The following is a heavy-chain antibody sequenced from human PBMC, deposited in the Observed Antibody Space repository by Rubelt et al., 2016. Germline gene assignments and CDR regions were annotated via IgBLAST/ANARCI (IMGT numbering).Heavy chain of an antibody. J-gene: IGHJ2*01. V-gene: IGHV4-34*13. D-gene: IGHD6-13*01. CDR2: IYHSGST. CDR3: ARGSSSWRDPVRRRGVGGGYFDL. Sequence: GDIYHSGSTNYNPSLKSRVTISVDTSENQFSLKLSSVTAADTAVYYCARGSSSWRDPVRRRGVGGGYFDLWGRGTLVTVSS.